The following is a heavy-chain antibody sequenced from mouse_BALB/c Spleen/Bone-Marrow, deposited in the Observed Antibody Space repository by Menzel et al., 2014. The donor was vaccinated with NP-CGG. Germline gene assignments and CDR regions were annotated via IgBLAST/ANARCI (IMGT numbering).Heavy chain of an antibody. CDR3: AGLGSSGCCDY. J-gene: IGHJ2*01. Sequence: EVKLVESGGDLAQPGGSLKLSCAASGYDFTRYWMNWVRQAPGKGLEWIGEINPDSSTINYTPTLKDKFIISRDNAKKAFLLQMSKVRSEYTVFYCGAGLGSSGCCDYWGQGTTLTVSS. CDR1: GYDFTRYW. CDR2: INPDSSTI. V-gene: IGHV4-1*02.